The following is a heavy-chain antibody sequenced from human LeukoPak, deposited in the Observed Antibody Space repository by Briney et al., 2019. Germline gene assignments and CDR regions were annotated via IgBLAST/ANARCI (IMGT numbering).Heavy chain of an antibody. J-gene: IGHJ4*02. Sequence: GGSLRLSCAASGFTFSDYYMNWIRQAPGKGLEWVSYIASSGSNIYYADSVKGRFTISRDNAKNSLYLQMNSLRVEDTAVYYCARQRRWGFDYWGQGTLVTVSS. D-gene: IGHD5-24*01. CDR3: ARQRRWGFDY. CDR1: GFTFSDYY. CDR2: IASSGSNI. V-gene: IGHV3-11*04.